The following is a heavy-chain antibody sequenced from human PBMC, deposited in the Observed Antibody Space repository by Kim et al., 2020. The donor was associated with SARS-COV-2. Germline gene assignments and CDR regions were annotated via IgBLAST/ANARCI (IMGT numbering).Heavy chain of an antibody. D-gene: IGHD6-19*01. V-gene: IGHV3-48*02. Sequence: KYYADSVKGRYTISRDNAKNSLYLQMNSLRDDDTAVYYCASIASIAVADYWGQGTLVTVSS. CDR2: K. CDR3: ASIASIAVADY. J-gene: IGHJ4*02.